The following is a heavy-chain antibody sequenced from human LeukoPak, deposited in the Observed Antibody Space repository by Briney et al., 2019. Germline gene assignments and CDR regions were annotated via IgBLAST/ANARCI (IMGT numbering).Heavy chain of an antibody. CDR3: AKDQWLVLDY. Sequence: GGSLRLSCAASGFTFSSYAMSWVRQAPGKGLEWVAFIRYDGSNNYYADSVKGRFTISRDNSKNTLYLQMNSLRAEDTAVYSCAKDQWLVLDYWGQGTLVTVSS. V-gene: IGHV3-30*02. D-gene: IGHD6-19*01. J-gene: IGHJ4*02. CDR2: IRYDGSNN. CDR1: GFTFSSYA.